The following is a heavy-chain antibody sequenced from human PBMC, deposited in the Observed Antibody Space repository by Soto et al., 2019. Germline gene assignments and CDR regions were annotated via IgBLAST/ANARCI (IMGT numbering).Heavy chain of an antibody. CDR2: INPSGGRT. D-gene: IGHD1-1*01. CDR3: ATGQLDSGAYNWFDP. CDR1: GYTFTSYY. J-gene: IGHJ5*02. Sequence: GASVKVSCKASGYTFTSYYMHWVRQAPGQGLEWMGRINPSGGRTSYAQKFQGRVTITTDTSTSTAYMELSSLRSEDTAVYYCATGQLDSGAYNWFDPWGQGTLVTVSS. V-gene: IGHV1-46*01.